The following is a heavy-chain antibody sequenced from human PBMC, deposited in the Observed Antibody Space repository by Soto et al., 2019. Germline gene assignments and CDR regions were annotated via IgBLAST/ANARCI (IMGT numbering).Heavy chain of an antibody. V-gene: IGHV3-33*01. CDR1: GFTFSSYG. J-gene: IGHJ4*02. Sequence: QVQLVESGGGVVQPGRSLRLSCAASGFTFSSYGMHWVRQAPGKGLEWVAVIWYDGSNKYYPDSVKGRFTISRDNSKNTLYLQMNSLRAEDTAVYYCARDRSDYYDSSPIDYWGQGTLVTVSS. D-gene: IGHD3-22*01. CDR3: ARDRSDYYDSSPIDY. CDR2: IWYDGSNK.